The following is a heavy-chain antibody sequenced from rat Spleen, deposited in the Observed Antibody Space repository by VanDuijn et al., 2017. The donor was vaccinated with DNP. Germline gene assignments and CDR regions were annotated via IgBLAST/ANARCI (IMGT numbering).Heavy chain of an antibody. Sequence: EVQLVESGGGLVQPGSSLKLSCAASGFIFSDYFMAWVRQTPKKGLEWVASIDYEGSSTFYGDSVKGRFTISRDNAGSTLYLQMNSLRSEDTATYYCARRDDYPTPFAYWGQGTLVTVSS. CDR3: ARRDDYPTPFAY. J-gene: IGHJ3*01. CDR2: IDYEGSST. CDR1: GFIFSDYF. D-gene: IGHD1-4*01. V-gene: IGHV5-22*01.